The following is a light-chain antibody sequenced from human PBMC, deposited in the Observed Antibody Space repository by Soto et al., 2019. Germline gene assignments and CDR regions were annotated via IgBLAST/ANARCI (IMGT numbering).Light chain of an antibody. Sequence: SYELTQPLSVSVALGQTARITCGGNNIGSKNVHWYQQKSGQAPVVVIYRDSNRPSGIPERFSGSNSGNTATLTISRAQAGDEADYSCQVWDSSTVVFGGGTKLTVL. CDR3: QVWDSSTVV. J-gene: IGLJ2*01. CDR1: NIGSKN. V-gene: IGLV3-9*01. CDR2: RDS.